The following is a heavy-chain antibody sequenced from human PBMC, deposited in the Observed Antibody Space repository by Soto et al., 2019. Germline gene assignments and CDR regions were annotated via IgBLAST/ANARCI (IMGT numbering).Heavy chain of an antibody. Sequence: QVQLVESGGGVVQPGRSLRLSCAASGFTFSSYGMHWVRQAPGKGLEWVAVIWYDGSNKYYADSVKGRFTISRDNSKNTLDLQMSSLRAEEAAVYYCARDHYYGSGSLGDYWGQGTLVTVSS. D-gene: IGHD3-10*01. CDR2: IWYDGSNK. J-gene: IGHJ4*02. CDR3: ARDHYYGSGSLGDY. CDR1: GFTFSSYG. V-gene: IGHV3-33*01.